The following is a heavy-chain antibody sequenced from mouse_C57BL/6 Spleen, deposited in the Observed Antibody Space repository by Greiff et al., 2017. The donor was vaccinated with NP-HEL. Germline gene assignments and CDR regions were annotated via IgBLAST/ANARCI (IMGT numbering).Heavy chain of an antibody. Sequence: VQLLQSGPELVKPGASVKIPCKASGYTFTDYNMDWVKQSHGQSLEWIGDINPNNGGTIYNQKFKGKATLTVDKSSSTAYMELRSLTSEDTAVYYCARAAAQAPWFAYWGQGTLVTVSA. CDR1: GYTFTDYN. J-gene: IGHJ3*01. CDR2: INPNNGGT. V-gene: IGHV1-18*01. CDR3: ARAAAQAPWFAY. D-gene: IGHD3-2*02.